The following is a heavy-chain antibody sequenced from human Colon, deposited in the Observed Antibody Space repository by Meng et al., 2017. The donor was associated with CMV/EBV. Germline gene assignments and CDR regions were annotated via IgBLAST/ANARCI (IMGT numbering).Heavy chain of an antibody. CDR3: AKREYCSGSSCYTLNYYYYAVDV. J-gene: IGHJ6*02. V-gene: IGHV3-21*04. D-gene: IGHD2-15*01. CDR1: GFTFSSYS. Sequence: GGSLRLSCAASGFTFSSYSMNWVRQAPGKGLEWVSSISSSSYIYYADSVKGRFTISRDNAKTSLYLQMSSLRDEDTPVYYCAKREYCSGSSCYTLNYYYYAVDVWGQGTTVTVSS. CDR2: ISSSSYI.